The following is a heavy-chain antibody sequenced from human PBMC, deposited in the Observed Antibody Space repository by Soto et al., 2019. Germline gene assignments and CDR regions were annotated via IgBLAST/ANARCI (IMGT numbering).Heavy chain of an antibody. CDR3: AKVIQMATVRGYFDF. Sequence: GGSLRLCCAASGFIFGGYGMSWVRQAPGKGLEWVAAINGDGGSTYYADSVKGRFTISRDNSKNTLDLQMNSLRDEDTAVYYCAKVIQMATVRGYFDFWGHGTLVTVSS. CDR2: INGDGGST. V-gene: IGHV3-23*01. CDR1: GFIFGGYG. J-gene: IGHJ4*01. D-gene: IGHD4-4*01.